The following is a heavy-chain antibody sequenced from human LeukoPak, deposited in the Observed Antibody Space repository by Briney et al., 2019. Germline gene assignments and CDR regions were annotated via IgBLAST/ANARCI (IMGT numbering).Heavy chain of an antibody. Sequence: SLRLSCAASGFTFSSYAMSWFRQAPGKGLEWIGFISGGTTEYAASVKGRFTISRDDSTSIAYLQMNSLTTEDTAVYYCSRGSGWLSVYWGQGTLVTVSS. D-gene: IGHD6-19*01. V-gene: IGHV3-49*03. CDR3: SRGSGWLSVY. J-gene: IGHJ4*02. CDR2: ISGGTT. CDR1: GFTFSSYA.